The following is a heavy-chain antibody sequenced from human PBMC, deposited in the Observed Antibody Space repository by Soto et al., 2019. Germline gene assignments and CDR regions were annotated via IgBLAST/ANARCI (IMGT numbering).Heavy chain of an antibody. CDR3: ARLYYDYV. J-gene: IGHJ6*02. Sequence: EMQFVESGGGLVQRGGSLRLSCAASGYTFGTYSMNWVRQPPGKGLEWIAYIDSDSDNIFYADSVKGRFTISRDNAKNSLFLEMHSLREDDTALYYCARLYYDYVWGQGTTVTVSS. V-gene: IGHV3-48*02. D-gene: IGHD3-3*01. CDR2: IDSDSDNI. CDR1: GYTFGTYS.